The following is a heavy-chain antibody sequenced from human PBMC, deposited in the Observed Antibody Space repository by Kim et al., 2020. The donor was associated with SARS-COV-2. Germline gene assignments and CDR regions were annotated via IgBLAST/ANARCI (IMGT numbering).Heavy chain of an antibody. CDR3: ARGDLGYCSSTSCSGSRY. Sequence: ASVKVSCKASGYTFTGYYMHWVRQAPGQGLEWMGWINPNSGGTNYAQKFQGRVTMTRDTSISTAYMELSRLRSDDTAVYYCARGDLGYCSSTSCSGSRYWGQGTLVTVSS. V-gene: IGHV1-2*02. CDR1: GYTFTGYY. CDR2: INPNSGGT. J-gene: IGHJ4*02. D-gene: IGHD2-2*01.